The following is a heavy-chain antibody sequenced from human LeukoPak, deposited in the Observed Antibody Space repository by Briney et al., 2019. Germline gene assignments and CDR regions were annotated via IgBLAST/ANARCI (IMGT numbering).Heavy chain of an antibody. D-gene: IGHD6-13*01. V-gene: IGHV4-34*01. J-gene: IGHJ5*02. CDR2: INLGGST. CDR3: ARLIARIAAAGKNWFDP. CDR1: GGSFSGYY. Sequence: SESLSLTCAVYGGSFSGYYWSWIRQPPGKGLEWIGEINLGGSTNYTPSLKSRVTISVDTSKNQLSLKLSSVTAADTAVYYCARLIARIAAAGKNWFDPWGQGTLVTVSS.